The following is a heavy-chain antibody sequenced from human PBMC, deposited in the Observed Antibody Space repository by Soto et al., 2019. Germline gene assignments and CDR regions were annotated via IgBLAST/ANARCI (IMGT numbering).Heavy chain of an antibody. CDR2: ISAYNGNT. D-gene: IGHD3-10*01. J-gene: IGHJ5*02. V-gene: IGHV1-18*01. Sequence: QVPLVQSGAEVKKPGASVKVSCKASGYTFTSYGISWVRQAPGQGLEWMGWISAYNGNTNYAQKLQGRVTMTTDTSTSTAYMELRSLRSDDTAVYYCARDTGGYMVRGVNKGNWFDPWGQGTLVTVSS. CDR1: GYTFTSYG. CDR3: ARDTGGYMVRGVNKGNWFDP.